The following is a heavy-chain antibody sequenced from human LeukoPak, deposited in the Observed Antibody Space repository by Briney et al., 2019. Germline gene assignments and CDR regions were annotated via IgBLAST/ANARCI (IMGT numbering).Heavy chain of an antibody. CDR2: IYPRDSDI. Sequence: GESLKISCKGSGYSFTTYWIAWVRQMPGKGLEWMGIIYPRDSDIRYSPPFQGQVTISADKSISTAYLQWNSLKASDTAMYYCARHNTHSYGLAVGYWGQGTLVTVSS. D-gene: IGHD5-18*01. CDR1: GYSFTTYW. V-gene: IGHV5-51*01. CDR3: ARHNTHSYGLAVGY. J-gene: IGHJ4*02.